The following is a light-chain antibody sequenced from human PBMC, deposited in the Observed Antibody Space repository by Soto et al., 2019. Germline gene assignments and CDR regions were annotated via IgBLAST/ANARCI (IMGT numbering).Light chain of an antibody. J-gene: IGKJ5*01. CDR1: QSVSSY. Sequence: EIVLTQSPATLSLSPGERATLSCRASQSVSSYLAWYQQKPGQAPRLLIYDASNRATGIPARFSGSGSGTDFTLTISSLEPEDFAVYYCQQPSNWPFSITFVLGTRLEI. V-gene: IGKV3-11*01. CDR2: DAS. CDR3: QQPSNWPFSIT.